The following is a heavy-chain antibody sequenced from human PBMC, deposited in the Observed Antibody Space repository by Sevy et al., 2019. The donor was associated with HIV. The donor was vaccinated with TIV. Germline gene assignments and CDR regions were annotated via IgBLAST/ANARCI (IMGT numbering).Heavy chain of an antibody. V-gene: IGHV3-53*01. CDR2: IWLTGTT. D-gene: IGHD5-12*01. J-gene: IGHJ4*02. CDR1: GFTVSSNF. Sequence: GGSLRLSCAVSGFTVSSNFMSWVRQAPGKGLEWVSVIWLTGTTYYADSVKGRFTISRDNSKNTVYLDMSSLRAADTAVYYCAGGKHVSDDYGSVDYWGQGTLVTVSS. CDR3: AGGKHVSDDYGSVDY.